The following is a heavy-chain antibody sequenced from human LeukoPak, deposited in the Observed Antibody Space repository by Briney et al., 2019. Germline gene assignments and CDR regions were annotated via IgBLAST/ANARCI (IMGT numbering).Heavy chain of an antibody. CDR1: GFTFSSYA. V-gene: IGHV3-30-3*01. CDR3: ARENYDSSGYYYSGFDY. Sequence: GGSLRLSCAASGFTFSSYAMRWVRQAPGKGLEWVAVISYDGSNKYYADSVKGRFTISRDNSKNTLYLQMNSLRAEDTAVYYCARENYDSSGYYYSGFDYWGQGTLVTVSS. D-gene: IGHD3-22*01. CDR2: ISYDGSNK. J-gene: IGHJ4*02.